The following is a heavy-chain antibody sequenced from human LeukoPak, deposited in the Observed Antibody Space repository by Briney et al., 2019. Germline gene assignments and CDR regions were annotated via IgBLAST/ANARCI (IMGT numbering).Heavy chain of an antibody. CDR2: ISSSGSTI. CDR1: GFTFSSYS. V-gene: IGHV3-48*04. CDR3: AREFYYYGMDV. Sequence: QAGGSLRLSCAASGFTFSSYSMNWVRQAPGKGLEWVSYISSSGSTIYYADSVKGRFTISKDNAKNSLYLQMNSLRAEDTAVYYCAREFYYYGMDVWGQGTTVTVSS. J-gene: IGHJ6*02.